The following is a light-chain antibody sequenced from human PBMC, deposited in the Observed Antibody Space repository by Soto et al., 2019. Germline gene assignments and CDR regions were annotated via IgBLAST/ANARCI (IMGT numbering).Light chain of an antibody. CDR3: QQYGNLPRT. CDR2: GAS. J-gene: IGKJ1*01. Sequence: EIVLTQSPGTLSLSPGDGATLSCRASQTVGNNYLAWYQQRPGQAPRLLIHGASSRATGIPDRFSGSGSGTEFTLTIARLEPEDFAVYYCQQYGNLPRTFGQGTK. CDR1: QTVGNNY. V-gene: IGKV3-20*01.